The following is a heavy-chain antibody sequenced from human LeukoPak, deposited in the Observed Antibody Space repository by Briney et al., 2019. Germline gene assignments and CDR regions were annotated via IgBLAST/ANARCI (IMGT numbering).Heavy chain of an antibody. J-gene: IGHJ3*02. CDR2: IYYRGST. Sequence: SETLSLTCAVYGGSFSGYYWSWIRQPPGKGLEWIGSIYYRGSTYYNPSLKSRVTISVDTSKNQFSLKLSSVTAADTAVYYCARPRGYCSSTSCSLGHAFDIWGQGTMVTVSS. V-gene: IGHV4-34*01. D-gene: IGHD2-2*01. CDR1: GGSFSGYY. CDR3: ARPRGYCSSTSCSLGHAFDI.